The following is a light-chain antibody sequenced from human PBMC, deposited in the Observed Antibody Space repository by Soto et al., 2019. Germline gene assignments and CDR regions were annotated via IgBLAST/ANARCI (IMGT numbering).Light chain of an antibody. V-gene: IGLV2-23*02. CDR1: SSDVGSYNL. CDR2: EVI. CDR3: CSYAGRATCV. Sequence: QSALTQPASVSGSPGQSITISCTGTSSDVGSYNLVSWYQQHPGKAPKLILYEVIKRPSGVSNRFSGSKSGNTASLTISGLQAEDEADYYCCSYAGRATCVFGIGTKLTVL. J-gene: IGLJ1*01.